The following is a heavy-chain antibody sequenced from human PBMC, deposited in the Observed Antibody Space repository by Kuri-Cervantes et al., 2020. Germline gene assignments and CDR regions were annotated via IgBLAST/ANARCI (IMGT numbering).Heavy chain of an antibody. D-gene: IGHD4/OR15-4a*01. CDR3: ARVDYGLDY. J-gene: IGHJ4*02. CDR2: IYYSGAT. Sequence: GSLRLSCTVSGGSISSNNYYWSWIRQPPGKGLEWIGYIYYSGATNYNPSLKSRVTISVDTSKNQFSLKLISVTAADTAVYYCARVDYGLDYWGQGTLVTVSS. CDR1: GGSISSNNYY. V-gene: IGHV4-61*01.